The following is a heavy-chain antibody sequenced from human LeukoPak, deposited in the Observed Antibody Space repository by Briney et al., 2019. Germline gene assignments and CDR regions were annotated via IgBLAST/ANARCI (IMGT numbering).Heavy chain of an antibody. J-gene: IGHJ4*02. D-gene: IGHD1-7*01. CDR2: INTDGRST. CDR1: GFTFSGNW. V-gene: IGHV3-74*01. CDR3: ARDTKTTLDY. Sequence: GGSLRLSCAASGFTFSGNWMHWVRQRPGKGLVWISRINTDGRSTWYADFVKCRFTISRDNANNTLYLQMNRLRAEDTAVYYCARDTKTTLDYWGQGTLVTVSS.